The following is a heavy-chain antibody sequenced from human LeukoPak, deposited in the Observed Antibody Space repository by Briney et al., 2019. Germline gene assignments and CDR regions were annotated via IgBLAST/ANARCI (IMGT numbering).Heavy chain of an antibody. CDR2: INPNSGDT. J-gene: IGHJ3*02. CDR1: GYTFTGYY. D-gene: IGHD2-21*01. CDR3: AKAVIRDAFDI. V-gene: IGHV1-2*02. Sequence: ASVKVSCKASGYTFTGYYMHWVRQAPGQGLKWMGWINPNSGDTNYAQKFQGRVTMTRDTSISTAYMELSRLRSDDTAVYYCAKAVIRDAFDIWGQGTMVTVSS.